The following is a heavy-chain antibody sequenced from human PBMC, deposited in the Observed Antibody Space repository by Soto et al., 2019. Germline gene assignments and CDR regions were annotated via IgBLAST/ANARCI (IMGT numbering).Heavy chain of an antibody. V-gene: IGHV3-48*01. Sequence: PGGSLRLSCAASGFTFSTYSMNWVRQAPGKGLEWVSYINSTGTIKYYAGSVKGRFTISRDNAKNSLYLQMNSLRAEDTAVYYCARMSSSISPGCWGQGTLVTVS. D-gene: IGHD2-2*01. J-gene: IGHJ4*02. CDR1: GFTFSTYS. CDR2: INSTGTIK. CDR3: ARMSSSISPGC.